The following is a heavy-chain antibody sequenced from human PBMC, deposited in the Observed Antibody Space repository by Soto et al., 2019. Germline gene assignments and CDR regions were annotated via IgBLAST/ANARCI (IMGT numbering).Heavy chain of an antibody. CDR1: GFTFSSYD. Sequence: GGSLRLSCTASGFTFSSYDMHWVRQATGKGLEWVSAIGTAGDTYYPGSVKGRFTISRENAKNSLYLQMNSLRAGDTAVYYCARAQSRSGYDFWSGYYTQYYYYGMDVWGQGTTVTVSS. CDR2: IGTAGDT. J-gene: IGHJ6*02. V-gene: IGHV3-13*01. CDR3: ARAQSRSGYDFWSGYYTQYYYYGMDV. D-gene: IGHD3-3*01.